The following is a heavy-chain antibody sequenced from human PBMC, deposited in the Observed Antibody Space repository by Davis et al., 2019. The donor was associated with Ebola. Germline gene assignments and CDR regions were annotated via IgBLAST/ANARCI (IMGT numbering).Heavy chain of an antibody. CDR1: GFTLSSYW. D-gene: IGHD3-22*01. V-gene: IGHV4-59*01. Sequence: ESLKISCAASGFTLSSYWMSWIRQPPGKGLEWIGYIYYSGSTNYNPSLKSRVTISVDTSKNQFSLKLSSVTAADTAVYYCARQTYYYDSSGYPRDWFDPWGQGTLVTVSS. CDR3: ARQTYYYDSSGYPRDWFDP. J-gene: IGHJ5*02. CDR2: IYYSGST.